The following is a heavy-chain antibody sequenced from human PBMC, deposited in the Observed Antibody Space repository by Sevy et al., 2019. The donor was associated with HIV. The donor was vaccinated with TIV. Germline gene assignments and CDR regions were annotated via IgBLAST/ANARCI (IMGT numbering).Heavy chain of an antibody. J-gene: IGHJ3*01. D-gene: IGHD6-13*01. CDR1: GVTFSGYA. CDR2: IVPSFDLS. V-gene: IGHV1-69*13. Sequence: ASVKVSCKASGVTFSGYAINWVRQTPGQGLEWMGWIVPSFDLSKYAQKFQGRVTFTADESTDPAYMKLSSLRSDDTAVYYCARPQRPSGYSSSGDAFDVWGQGTMVTVSS. CDR3: ARPQRPSGYSSSGDAFDV.